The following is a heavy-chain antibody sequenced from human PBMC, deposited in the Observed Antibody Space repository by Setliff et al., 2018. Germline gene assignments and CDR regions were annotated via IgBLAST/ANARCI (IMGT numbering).Heavy chain of an antibody. CDR2: IKQDGSEK. J-gene: IGHJ4*02. Sequence: PGGSLRLSCAASGFTFSTYEMNWVRQAPGKGLEWVANIKQDGSEKYYVDSVKGRFTISRDNANNSLYLQMNSLRAEDTAVYYCARDGGEYWGQGTLVTVSS. CDR1: GFTFSTYE. CDR3: ARDGGEY. V-gene: IGHV3-7*01. D-gene: IGHD3-16*01.